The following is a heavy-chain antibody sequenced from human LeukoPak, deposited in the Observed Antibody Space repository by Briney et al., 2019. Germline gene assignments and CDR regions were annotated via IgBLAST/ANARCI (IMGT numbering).Heavy chain of an antibody. CDR1: GGSISSYY. CDR3: ARQPLGGSDDY. J-gene: IGHJ4*02. V-gene: IGHV4-39*01. Sequence: SSETLSLTCTVSGGSISSYYWGWIRQPPGKGLEWIGSIYYSGSTYYNPSLKSRVTISVDTSKNQFSLKLSSVTAADTAVYYCARQPLGGSDDYWGQGTLVTVSS. CDR2: IYYSGST. D-gene: IGHD5-12*01.